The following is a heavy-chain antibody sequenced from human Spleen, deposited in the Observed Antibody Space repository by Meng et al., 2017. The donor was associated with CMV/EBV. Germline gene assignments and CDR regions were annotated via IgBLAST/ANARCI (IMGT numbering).Heavy chain of an antibody. CDR3: ARPQESPRV. CDR1: GLTFNSYS. Sequence: GGSLRLSCVVSGLTFNSYSMNWVRQAPGKGLQWISSITGSGDYTHYADSVKGRFTISRDNAKNSLYLQMNSLGAEDSAVYYCARPQESPRVWGQGTTVTVSS. CDR2: ITGSGDYT. D-gene: IGHD3-10*01. J-gene: IGHJ6*02. V-gene: IGHV3-21*06.